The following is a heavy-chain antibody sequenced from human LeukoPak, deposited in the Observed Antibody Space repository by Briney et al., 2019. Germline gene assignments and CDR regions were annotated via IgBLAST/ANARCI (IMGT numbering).Heavy chain of an antibody. V-gene: IGHV4-34*01. CDR1: GESFSGYS. Sequence: SETLSLTCVVYGESFSGYSWSWIRQPPGKGLEWIGEINQRRNTNYNPSLKSRVTVSIDMSKNQFSLKMSSVTAADTALYYCARVVRATLPFLLYFDYWGQGTLVTVSS. CDR3: ARVVRATLPFLLYFDY. CDR2: INQRRNT. J-gene: IGHJ4*02. D-gene: IGHD5-12*01.